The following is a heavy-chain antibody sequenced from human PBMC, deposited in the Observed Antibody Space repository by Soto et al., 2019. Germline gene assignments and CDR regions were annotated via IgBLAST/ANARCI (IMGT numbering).Heavy chain of an antibody. Sequence: ASVKVSCKASGYTFTGYCMHWVRQAPGQGLEWMGWINPNSGGTNYAQKFQGWVTMTRDTSISTAYMELSRLRSDDTAVYYCARSPYYYDSSGYYAHWGQGTLVTVSS. D-gene: IGHD3-22*01. CDR2: INPNSGGT. V-gene: IGHV1-2*04. CDR3: ARSPYYYDSSGYYAH. CDR1: GYTFTGYC. J-gene: IGHJ4*02.